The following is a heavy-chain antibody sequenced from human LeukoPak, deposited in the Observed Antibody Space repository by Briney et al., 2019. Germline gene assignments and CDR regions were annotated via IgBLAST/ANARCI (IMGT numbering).Heavy chain of an antibody. J-gene: IGHJ3*02. CDR2: IYYSGST. CDR1: GGSISSYY. Sequence: SETLSLTCTVSGGSISSYYWSWIRQPPGKGLEWIGYIYYSGSTNYNPSLKSRVTISVDTSKNQFSLKLSSVTAADTAVYYCARGLEAYHPDAFDIWGQGTMVTVSS. D-gene: IGHD3-3*01. V-gene: IGHV4-59*01. CDR3: ARGLEAYHPDAFDI.